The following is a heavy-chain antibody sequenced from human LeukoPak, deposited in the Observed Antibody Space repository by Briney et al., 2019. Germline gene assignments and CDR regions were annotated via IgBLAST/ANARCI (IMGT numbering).Heavy chain of an antibody. V-gene: IGHV3-23*01. D-gene: IGHD3-22*01. CDR2: ISGRGGST. CDR1: GFTFSSYV. Sequence: GGSLRLSCAASGFTFSSYVMSWVRQAPGKGLEWVSAISGRGGSTYYADSVKGRFTISRDNSKNTLYLQMNSLRAEDTAVYYCAKSAMIVVVITTALDYWGQGTLVTVSS. J-gene: IGHJ4*02. CDR3: AKSAMIVVVITTALDY.